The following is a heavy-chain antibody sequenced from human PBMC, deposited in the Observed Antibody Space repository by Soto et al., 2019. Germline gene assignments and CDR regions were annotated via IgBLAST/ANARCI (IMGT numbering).Heavy chain of an antibody. Sequence: VESLKIPCQVSGYSFTTHCIRWARQMPRKGLECMGRIDPTDSYTDYGPSFEGHVTMSVDRSINTAFLEWSSLKASDSAMYYCARLTLAKDSSGYHIFDYWGQGTLVTVS. D-gene: IGHD3-22*01. CDR1: GYSFTTHC. J-gene: IGHJ4*02. CDR2: IDPTDSYT. V-gene: IGHV5-10-1*01. CDR3: ARLTLAKDSSGYHIFDY.